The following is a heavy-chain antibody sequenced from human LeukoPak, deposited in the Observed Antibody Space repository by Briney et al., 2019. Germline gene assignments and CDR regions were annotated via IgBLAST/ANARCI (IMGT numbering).Heavy chain of an antibody. D-gene: IGHD6-19*01. V-gene: IGHV5-51*01. J-gene: IGHJ3*02. CDR1: GYSFTSYW. CDR2: IYPGDSDT. CDR3: ASLTPTFYSSGWRWDAFDI. Sequence: KFGESLKISCKGSGYSFTSYWIGWVRQMPGKGLEWMGIIYPGDSDTRYSPSFQGQVTISADKSISTAYLQWSSLKASDTAMYYCASLTPTFYSSGWRWDAFDIWGQGTMVTVSS.